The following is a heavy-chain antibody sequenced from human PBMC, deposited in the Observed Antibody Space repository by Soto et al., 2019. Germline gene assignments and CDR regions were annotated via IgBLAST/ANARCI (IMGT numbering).Heavy chain of an antibody. CDR1: GYIFTKYG. J-gene: IGHJ5*02. CDR3: ARLQLGGDRMLNWFDP. V-gene: IGHV1-18*01. D-gene: IGHD2-21*02. Sequence: QVQVVQSGPELKKPGASVKVSCKAQGYIFTKYGIGWVRQAPGHGLEWMGLFNVYNGDRKVAQKFQDRVSMTTDTATDTAYMELKSLRSGDTAVYYCARLQLGGDRMLNWFDPWGQGTLVTVSS. CDR2: FNVYNGDR.